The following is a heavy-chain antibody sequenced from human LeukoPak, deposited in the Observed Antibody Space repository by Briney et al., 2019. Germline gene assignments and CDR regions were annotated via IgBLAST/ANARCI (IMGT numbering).Heavy chain of an antibody. V-gene: IGHV4-34*01. CDR3: ARGAYCSSTSCYTFGFDY. CDR1: GGSISSYY. Sequence: SETLSLTCTVSGGSISSYYWSWIRQPPGKGLEWIGEINHSGSTNYNPSLKSRVTISVDTSKNQFSLKLSSVTAADTAVYYCARGAYCSSTSCYTFGFDYWGQGTLVTVSS. D-gene: IGHD2-2*02. J-gene: IGHJ4*02. CDR2: INHSGST.